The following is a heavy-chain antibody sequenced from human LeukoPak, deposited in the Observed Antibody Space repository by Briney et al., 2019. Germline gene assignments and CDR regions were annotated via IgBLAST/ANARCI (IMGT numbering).Heavy chain of an antibody. J-gene: IGHJ6*02. CDR1: GGSISSYY. V-gene: IGHV4-4*07. Sequence: PSETLSLTCTVSGGSISSYYWSWIRQPAGKGLEWIGRIYTSGSTNYNPSLKSRVTMSVDTSKNQFSLKLSSVTAADTAVYYCAREQDYYDSSGLCMDVWGQGTTVTVSS. CDR2: IYTSGST. D-gene: IGHD3-22*01. CDR3: AREQDYYDSSGLCMDV.